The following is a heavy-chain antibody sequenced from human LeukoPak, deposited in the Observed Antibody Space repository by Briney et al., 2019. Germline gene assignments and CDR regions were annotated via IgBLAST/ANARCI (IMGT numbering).Heavy chain of an antibody. V-gene: IGHV3-23*01. CDR2: ISGSGGST. CDR3: AKDPLGYDFWSGYPTDYYFDY. CDR1: GFTFSSYA. Sequence: GGSLRLSCAASGFTFSSYAMSWVRQAPGKGLEWVSAISGSGGSTYYADSVKGRFTISRDNSKNTLYLQMNSLRAEDTAVYYCAKDPLGYDFWSGYPTDYYFDYWGQGTLVTVSS. J-gene: IGHJ4*02. D-gene: IGHD3-3*01.